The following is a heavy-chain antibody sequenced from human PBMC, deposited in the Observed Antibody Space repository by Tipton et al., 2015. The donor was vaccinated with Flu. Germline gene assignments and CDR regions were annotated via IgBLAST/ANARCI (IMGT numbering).Heavy chain of an antibody. Sequence: LRLSCTVSGGSISSGEYYWSWIRQHPGKGLEWIGYMHYSGSAYYNPALKSRVTISVDTSKNQFSLKLRDVTAADTAVYYCARYYYGSGSYYPRNFDYWGQRTLETVYS. D-gene: IGHD3-10*01. CDR2: MHYSGSA. CDR3: ARYYYGSGSYYPRNFDY. CDR1: GGSISSGEYY. V-gene: IGHV4-31*02. J-gene: IGHJ4*02.